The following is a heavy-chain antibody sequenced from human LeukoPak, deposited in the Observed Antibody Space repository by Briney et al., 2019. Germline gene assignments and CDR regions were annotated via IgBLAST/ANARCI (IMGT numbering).Heavy chain of an antibody. CDR2: IDSGGST. J-gene: IGHJ4*02. CDR3: ARGRIAVAGPFDY. CDR1: GFTFSSNH. D-gene: IGHD6-19*01. V-gene: IGHV3-53*01. Sequence: GGSLRLSCAASGFTFSSNHMSWVRQAPGKGLEWVSVIDSGGSTYHADSVKGRFTFSRDNSKNTLYLQMNSLRAEDTAVYYCARGRIAVAGPFDYWGQGTLVTVSS.